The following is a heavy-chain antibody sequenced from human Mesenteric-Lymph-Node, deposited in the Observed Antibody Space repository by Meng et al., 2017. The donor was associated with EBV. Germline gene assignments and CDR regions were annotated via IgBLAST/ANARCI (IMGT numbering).Heavy chain of an antibody. D-gene: IGHD1-1*01. CDR2: IIPIFGTA. CDR3: ARDRGLERNDGIDY. Sequence: QVQLVQSGSSVKKPGASGQVSCKTFGYTFTSYDIHWVRQAAGQGLEWMGGIIPIFGTANYAQKFQGRVTITADKSTSTAYMELSSLRSEDTAVYYCARDRGLERNDGIDYWGQGTLVTVSS. V-gene: IGHV1-69*06. CDR1: GYTFTSYD. J-gene: IGHJ4*02.